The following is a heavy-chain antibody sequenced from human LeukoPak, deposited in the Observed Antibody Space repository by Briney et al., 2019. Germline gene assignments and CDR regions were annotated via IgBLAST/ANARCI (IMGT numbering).Heavy chain of an antibody. J-gene: IGHJ4*02. V-gene: IGHV3-53*01. CDR1: GFTVSSNY. D-gene: IGHD2-21*02. CDR3: ARAPYCGGDCYSFAFDY. CDR2: IYSGGST. Sequence: GGSLRPSCAASGFTVSSNYMSWVRQAPGKGLEWVSVIYSGGSTYYADSVKGRFTISRDNSKNTLYLQMNSLRAEDTAVYYCARAPYCGGDCYSFAFDYWGQGTLVTVSS.